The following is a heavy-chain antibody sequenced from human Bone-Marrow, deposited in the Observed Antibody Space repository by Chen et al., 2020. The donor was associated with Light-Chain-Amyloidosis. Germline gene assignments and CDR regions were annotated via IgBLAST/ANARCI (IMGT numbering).Heavy chain of an antibody. V-gene: IGHV3-30-3*01. Sequence: QVQLVESGGGVVQPGRSLRLSCAASGFTFSSYAMHWVRQAPGKGLEWVAVISYDGSNKYYADSVKGRFTISRDKSKNTLYLQMNSLRAEDTAVYYCASRDSSSSSGYYYYGMDVWGQGTTVTVSS. CDR1: GFTFSSYA. CDR3: ASRDSSSSSGYYYYGMDV. CDR2: ISYDGSNK. J-gene: IGHJ6*02. D-gene: IGHD6-6*01.